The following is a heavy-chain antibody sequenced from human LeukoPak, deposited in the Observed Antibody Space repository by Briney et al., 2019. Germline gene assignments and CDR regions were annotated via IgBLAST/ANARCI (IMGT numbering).Heavy chain of an antibody. D-gene: IGHD5-24*01. J-gene: IGHJ4*02. V-gene: IGHV3-48*03. CDR2: IKHDGSLK. CDR1: GLPFSGFE. CDR3: ARRFRD. Sequence: GGSLRLSCVGSGLPFSGFELNWVRQAPGKGLEWVSYIKHDGSLKTYADSVKGRFTISRDDMRNSLSLQMNGLRPEDTAIYYCARRFRDWGQGILVT.